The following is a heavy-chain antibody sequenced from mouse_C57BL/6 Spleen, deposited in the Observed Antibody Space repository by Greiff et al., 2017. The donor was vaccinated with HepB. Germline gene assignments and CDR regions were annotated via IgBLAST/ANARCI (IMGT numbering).Heavy chain of an antibody. CDR2: IDPEDGET. Sequence: VQLQQSGAELVKPGASVKLSCTASGFNITDYYMHWVKQRTEQGLEWIGRIDPEDGETKYAPKFQGKATITADTSSNTAYLQLSSLTSEDTAVYYCARAQIYYYGSSYGKDYWGQGTLVTVSA. D-gene: IGHD1-1*01. V-gene: IGHV14-2*01. CDR1: GFNITDYY. J-gene: IGHJ3*01. CDR3: ARAQIYYYGSSYGKDY.